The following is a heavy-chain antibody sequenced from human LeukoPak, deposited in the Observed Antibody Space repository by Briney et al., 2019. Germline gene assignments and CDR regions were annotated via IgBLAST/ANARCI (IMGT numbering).Heavy chain of an antibody. Sequence: PSEALSLTCTVSGVSISSHYWSWIRQPAGKRLEWIGLVYSSGATNYNPSLQRRVTISLDRTNNQFSLKLTSVTAADTAVYYCARDMSRIHHIPTSPFYFDYWGQGTLVTVSS. V-gene: IGHV4-4*07. J-gene: IGHJ4*02. CDR2: VYSSGAT. D-gene: IGHD2-21*01. CDR3: ARDMSRIHHIPTSPFYFDY. CDR1: GVSISSHY.